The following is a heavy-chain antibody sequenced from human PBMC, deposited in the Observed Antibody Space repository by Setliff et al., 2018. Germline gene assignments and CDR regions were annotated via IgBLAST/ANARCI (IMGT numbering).Heavy chain of an antibody. D-gene: IGHD3-3*01. CDR3: ARDTYIGDFWSGYYIQSQFDP. CDR2: INAGNGNT. CDR1: GYTFTSYA. J-gene: IGHJ5*02. V-gene: IGHV1-3*01. Sequence: ASVKVSCKASGYTFTSYAMHWVRQAPGQRLEWMGWINAGNGNTKYSQGFQGRVTITRDTSANTAYMELSSLRSEDTAVYYCARDTYIGDFWSGYYIQSQFDPWGQGTLVTVSS.